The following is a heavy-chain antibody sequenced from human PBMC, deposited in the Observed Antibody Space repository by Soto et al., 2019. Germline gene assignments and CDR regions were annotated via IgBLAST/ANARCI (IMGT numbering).Heavy chain of an antibody. CDR2: INAGKGNT. CDR1: GYTFTSYA. Sequence: ASVKVSCKASGYTFTSYAMHWVRQAPGQRLEWMGRINAGKGNTKYSQKFQGRVTITRDTSASTAYMELSSLRSEDTAVYYCARDKRAITMVRGVTNWFDPWGQGTLVTVSS. V-gene: IGHV1-3*01. CDR3: ARDKRAITMVRGVTNWFDP. J-gene: IGHJ5*02. D-gene: IGHD3-10*01.